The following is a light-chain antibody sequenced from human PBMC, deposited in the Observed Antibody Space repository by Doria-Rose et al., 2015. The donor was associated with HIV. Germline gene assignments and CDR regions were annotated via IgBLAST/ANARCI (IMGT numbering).Light chain of an antibody. CDR2: NTY. J-gene: IGLJ3*02. CDR3: VLYMGSGIWM. CDR1: SGPVTGAYY. V-gene: IGLV8-61*01. Sequence: QTVVTQEPSSSVSLGGTVTLTCGLTSGPVTGAYYPSWHQQTPGQAPRTLIYNTYSLSSGVSDGFSGSILGNKAALTISGAQADDESDYYCVLYMGSGIWMFGGGTKLTVL.